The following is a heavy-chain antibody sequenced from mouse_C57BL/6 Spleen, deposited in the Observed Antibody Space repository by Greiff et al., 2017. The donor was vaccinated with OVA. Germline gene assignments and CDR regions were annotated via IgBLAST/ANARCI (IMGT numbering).Heavy chain of an antibody. D-gene: IGHD2-5*01. CDR2: ISYSGST. Sequence: VQLQQSGPGLAKPSQTLSLTCSVTGYSITSDYWNWIRKFPGNKLEYMGYISYSGSTYYNPSLKSRISITRDTSKNQYYLQLKSGTTEDTATYYCARCGAYYSNLYYFDYWGQGTTLTVSS. J-gene: IGHJ2*01. V-gene: IGHV3-8*01. CDR3: ARCGAYYSNLYYFDY. CDR1: GYSITSDY.